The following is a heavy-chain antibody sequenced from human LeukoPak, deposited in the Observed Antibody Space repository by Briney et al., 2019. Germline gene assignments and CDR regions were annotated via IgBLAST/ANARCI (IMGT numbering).Heavy chain of an antibody. D-gene: IGHD3-22*01. CDR2: IYYSGST. V-gene: IGHV4-38-2*02. CDR3: ARHVPADYYDSSGYFSYGMDV. J-gene: IGHJ6*02. Sequence: SETLSLTCTVSGYSISSGYYWGWIRQPPGKGLEWIGYIYYSGSTNYNPSLKSRVTISVDTSKNQFSLKLSSVTAADTAVYYCARHVPADYYDSSGYFSYGMDVWGQGTTVTVSS. CDR1: GYSISSGYY.